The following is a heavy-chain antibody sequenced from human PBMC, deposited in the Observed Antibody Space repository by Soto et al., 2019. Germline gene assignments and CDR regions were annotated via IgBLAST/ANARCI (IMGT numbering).Heavy chain of an antibody. V-gene: IGHV4-30-4*01. CDR1: GGSISSGDYY. D-gene: IGHD6-13*01. CDR2: IYYSGST. CDR3: ARERPDGSRLDP. J-gene: IGHJ5*02. Sequence: SETLSLTCTVSGGSISSGDYYWSWIRQPPGKVLEWIGYIYYSGSTYYNPSLKSRVTISVDTSKNQFSLKLSSVTAADTAVYYCARERPDGSRLDPWGQGTLVTVSS.